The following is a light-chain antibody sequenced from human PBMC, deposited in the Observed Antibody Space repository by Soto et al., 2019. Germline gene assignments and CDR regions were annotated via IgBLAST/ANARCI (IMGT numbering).Light chain of an antibody. J-gene: IGLJ1*01. CDR1: SSNIGGNS. Sequence: QAVVTQPPSVSGTPGQRVTISCSGSSSNIGGNSVSWYQQLPGTAPKLLIYDDNKRPSGIPDRFSGSKSGTSATLGITGFQTGDEADYYCGSWDSSLSAYVFGTGTKVTVL. CDR3: GSWDSSLSAYV. V-gene: IGLV1-51*01. CDR2: DDN.